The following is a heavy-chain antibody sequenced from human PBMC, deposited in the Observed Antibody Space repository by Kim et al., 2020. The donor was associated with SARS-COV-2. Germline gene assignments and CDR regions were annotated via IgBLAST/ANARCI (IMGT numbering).Heavy chain of an antibody. J-gene: IGHJ6*02. CDR1: GFTFSSYS. CDR3: AREGALRYFDWNYYYYGMDV. V-gene: IGHV3-48*02. CDR2: ISSSSSTI. Sequence: GGSLRLSCAASGFTFSSYSMNWVRQAPGKGLEWVSYISSSSSTIYYADSVKGRFTISRDNAKNSLYLQMNSLRDEDTAVYYCAREGALRYFDWNYYYYGMDVWGHGTTVTVSS. D-gene: IGHD3-9*01.